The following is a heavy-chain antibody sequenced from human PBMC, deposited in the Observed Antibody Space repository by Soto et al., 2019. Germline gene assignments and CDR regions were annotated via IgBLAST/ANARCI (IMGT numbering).Heavy chain of an antibody. Sequence: KPSETLSLTCAVYGGSFSGYYWSWIRQPPGKGLEWIGEINHSGSTNYNPSLKSRVTISVDTSKNQFSLKLSSVTAADTAVYYCARGKSLRYFDWLPNYYYYGMDVWGQGTTVTVSS. J-gene: IGHJ6*02. CDR1: GGSFSGYY. V-gene: IGHV4-34*01. D-gene: IGHD3-9*01. CDR2: INHSGST. CDR3: ARGKSLRYFDWLPNYYYYGMDV.